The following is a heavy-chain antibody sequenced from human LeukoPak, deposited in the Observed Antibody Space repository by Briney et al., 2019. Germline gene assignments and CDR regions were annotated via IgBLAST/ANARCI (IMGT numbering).Heavy chain of an antibody. Sequence: ASVKVSCKASGGTFSSYAISWVRQAPGQGLEWMGGIIPIFGTANYAQKFQGRVTITTDESTSTAYMELSSLRSEDTAVYYCARGPYYSDSSGYYYGRYYMDVWGQGTTVTVSS. CDR1: GGTFSSYA. D-gene: IGHD3-22*01. CDR3: ARGPYYSDSSGYYYGRYYMDV. J-gene: IGHJ6*03. CDR2: IIPIFGTA. V-gene: IGHV1-69*05.